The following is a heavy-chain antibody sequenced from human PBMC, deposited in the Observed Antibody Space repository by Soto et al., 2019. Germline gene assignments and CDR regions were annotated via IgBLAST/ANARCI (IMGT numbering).Heavy chain of an antibody. J-gene: IGHJ3*02. V-gene: IGHV1-69*13. CDR1: GGTFSSYA. D-gene: IGHD2-2*01. CDR3: AREKYCSSTSCYPYYYDSSGYPLAFDI. CDR2: IIPIFGTA. Sequence: ASVKVSCKASGGTFSSYAISWVRQAPGQGLEWMGGIIPIFGTANYAQKFQGRVTITADESTSTAYMELSSLRSEDTAVYYCAREKYCSSTSCYPYYYDSSGYPLAFDIWGQGTMVTVSS.